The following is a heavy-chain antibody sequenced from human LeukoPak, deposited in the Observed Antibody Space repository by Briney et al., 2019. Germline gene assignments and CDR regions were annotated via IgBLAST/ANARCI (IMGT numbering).Heavy chain of an antibody. CDR1: GYTFSSYG. Sequence: GASVKVSCKATGYTFSSYGICWVPQAPGQGLEWMGWINTYNGNTNYAQKLQDRVTMTTDTSTSTAYMELRSLRVDDTAVYYCARDPRDYTISLDFDDWGQGTLITVSS. CDR3: ARDPRDYTISLDFDD. D-gene: IGHD4-11*01. CDR2: INTYNGNT. V-gene: IGHV1-18*01. J-gene: IGHJ4*02.